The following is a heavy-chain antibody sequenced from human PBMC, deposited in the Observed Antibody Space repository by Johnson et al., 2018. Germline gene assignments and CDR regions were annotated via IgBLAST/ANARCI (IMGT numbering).Heavy chain of an antibody. Sequence: QVQLQESGPGLVKPSQTLPLTCSVSGASISSGGYFWSWIRQHPRKGLEWIGHIHDNGNTYYNRSLKSRVTISVDTSKNQFYLNLNSVTAADTAVYYCTREYYDSSCQFYSYWGQGILVTVSS. CDR3: TREYYDSSCQFYSY. J-gene: IGHJ4*02. V-gene: IGHV4-31*03. D-gene: IGHD3-22*01. CDR2: IHDNGNT. CDR1: GASISSGGYF.